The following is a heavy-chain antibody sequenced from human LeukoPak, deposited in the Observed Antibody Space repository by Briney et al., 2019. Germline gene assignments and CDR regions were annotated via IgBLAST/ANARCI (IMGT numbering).Heavy chain of an antibody. CDR2: ISRSGSTI. J-gene: IGHJ4*02. V-gene: IGHV3-48*03. Sequence: QPGGSLRLSCAASGSTISSYEMNWVRQAPGKGLGWASYISRSGSTIYYADSVKGRFTISRDNAKNSLYLQMNSLRAEDTAIYYCARDGILSLWFGESGGQGTLVTVSS. CDR1: GSTISSYE. D-gene: IGHD3-10*01. CDR3: ARDGILSLWFGES.